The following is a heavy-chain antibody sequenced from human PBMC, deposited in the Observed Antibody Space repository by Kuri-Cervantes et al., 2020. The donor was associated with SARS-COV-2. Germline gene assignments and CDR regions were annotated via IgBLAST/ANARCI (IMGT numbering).Heavy chain of an antibody. CDR2: ISYDGSNK. Sequence: GGSLRLSCAASGFTFSSYAMHWVRQAPGKGLEWVAVISYDGSNKYYADSVKGRFTISRDNSKNTLYLQMNSLRAEDTAVYYCARDSGSWIQLYYGMDVWGQGTTVTVSS. CDR3: ARDSGSWIQLYYGMDV. D-gene: IGHD5-18*01. J-gene: IGHJ6*02. CDR1: GFTFSSYA. V-gene: IGHV3-30*01.